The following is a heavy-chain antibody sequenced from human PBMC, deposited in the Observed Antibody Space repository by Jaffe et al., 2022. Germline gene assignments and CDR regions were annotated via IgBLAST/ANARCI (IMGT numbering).Heavy chain of an antibody. CDR3: ARDVPEYSDSWTGYKVGLGY. J-gene: IGHJ1*01. CDR1: GYKFTAYG. Sequence: QIQLVQSGAEVKKPGAAVVLSCKTSGYKFTAYGISWVRQGPGQGLEWLGWMSGFNGDVSYAQVLQGRVSMTRDTSTDTAYMEIKSLTSDDTALYFCARDVPEYSDSWTGYKVGLGYWGQGTSVIVSS. D-gene: IGHD3-3*01. V-gene: IGHV1-18*01. CDR2: MSGFNGDV.